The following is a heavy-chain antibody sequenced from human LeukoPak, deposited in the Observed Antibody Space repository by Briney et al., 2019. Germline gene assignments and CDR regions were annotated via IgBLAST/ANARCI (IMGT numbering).Heavy chain of an antibody. J-gene: IGHJ4*02. D-gene: IGHD5-12*01. CDR1: DGSINSYY. CDR3: ASVSGYPPYFDY. CDR2: IYYSGST. Sequence: SETLSLTCSVSDGSINSYYWNWIRRPPGKGLEWIGYIYYSGSTNYNPSLKSRVTISVDTSKNQFSLKLSSVTAADTAVYYCASVSGYPPYFDYWGQGTLVTVSS. V-gene: IGHV4-59*01.